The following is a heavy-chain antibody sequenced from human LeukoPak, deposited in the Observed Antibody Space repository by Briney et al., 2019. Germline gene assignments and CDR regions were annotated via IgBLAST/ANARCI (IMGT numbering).Heavy chain of an antibody. CDR2: AYYSGST. Sequence: SETLSLTCTVSGGSISSNYWSWIRQPPGKGLEWIGYAYYSGSTNYNPSLKSRVTISVAKNQVSLKLSSVTAADTAVYYCARTKYGDYLFADYWGQGTLVTVSP. J-gene: IGHJ4*02. CDR3: ARTKYGDYLFADY. V-gene: IGHV4-59*01. CDR1: GGSISSNY. D-gene: IGHD4-17*01.